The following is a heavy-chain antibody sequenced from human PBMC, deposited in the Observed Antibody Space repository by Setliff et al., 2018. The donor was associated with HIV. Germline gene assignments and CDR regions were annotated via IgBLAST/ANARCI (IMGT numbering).Heavy chain of an antibody. CDR1: GGSVSDTSYY. D-gene: IGHD5-12*01. CDR2: VYNSGGT. CDR3: SRLGDIGYDFRGYFDY. Sequence: SETLSLTCTVYGGSVSDTSYYRGWIRQPPGKGLEWLANVYNSGGTYYNPSLNSRVTISLDTSRNQFALKLTSVTAADTALYFCSRLGDIGYDFRGYFDYWGQGKLVTVSS. J-gene: IGHJ4*02. V-gene: IGHV4-39*01.